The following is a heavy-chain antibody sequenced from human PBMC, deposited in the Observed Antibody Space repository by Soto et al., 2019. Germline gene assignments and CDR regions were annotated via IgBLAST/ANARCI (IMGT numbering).Heavy chain of an antibody. CDR1: GYTFTSYY. D-gene: IGHD4-17*01. V-gene: IGHV1-46*01. CDR3: ARGRGMTTVTMSAERRYLDL. CDR2: INPSGGST. Sequence: ASVKVSCKASGYTFTSYYMHWVRQAPGQGLEWMGIINPSGGSTSYAQKFQGRVTMTRDTSTSTVYMELSSLRSEDTAVYYCARGRGMTTVTMSAERRYLDLWGRGTLVTVSS. J-gene: IGHJ2*01.